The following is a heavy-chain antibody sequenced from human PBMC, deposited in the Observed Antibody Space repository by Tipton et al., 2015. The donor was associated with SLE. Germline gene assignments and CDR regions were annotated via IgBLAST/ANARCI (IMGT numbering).Heavy chain of an antibody. V-gene: IGHV4-38-2*02. D-gene: IGHD2-15*01. CDR3: ARGSVVADDF. CDR2: IYHSGSN. J-gene: IGHJ4*02. Sequence: TLSLTCSVSGYSISSGYYWGWVRQPPGKGLEWIGNIYHSGSNYQNPSLKGRVTISVDTSKNQLSLKLTSVTAADTAVYYCARGSVVADDFWGQGTLVTVSS. CDR1: GYSISSGYY.